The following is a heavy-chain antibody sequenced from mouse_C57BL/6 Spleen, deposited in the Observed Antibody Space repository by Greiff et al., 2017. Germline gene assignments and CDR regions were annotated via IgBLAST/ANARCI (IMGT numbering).Heavy chain of an antibody. D-gene: IGHD2-2*01. J-gene: IGHJ2*01. CDR2: ISYDGSN. CDR1: GYSITSGYY. CDR3: ARTDYYGYPDY. Sequence: EVKLQESGPGLVKPSQSLSLTCSVTGYSITSGYYWNWLRQFPGNKLEWMGYISYDGSNNYNPSLKNRISITRDTSKNQFFLKLNSVTTEDTATYYCARTDYYGYPDYWGQGTTLTVSS. V-gene: IGHV3-6*01.